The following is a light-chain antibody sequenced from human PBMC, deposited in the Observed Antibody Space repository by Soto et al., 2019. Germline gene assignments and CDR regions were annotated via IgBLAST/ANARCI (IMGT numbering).Light chain of an antibody. CDR2: EVS. CDR1: SSDVGGYTY. V-gene: IGLV2-8*01. Sequence: QSALTQPPSASGSPGQSVTISCTGTSSDVGGYTYVSWYQQHPGNAPKLLIYEVSERPSGVPDRFSGSKSGNMASLTVSGLQAEDEADYYCSSYAGSNNLYVFGTGTKVTVL. J-gene: IGLJ1*01. CDR3: SSYAGSNNLYV.